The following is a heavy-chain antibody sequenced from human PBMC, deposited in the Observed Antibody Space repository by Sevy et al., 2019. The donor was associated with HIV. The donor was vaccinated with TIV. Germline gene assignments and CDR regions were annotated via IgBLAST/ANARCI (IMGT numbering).Heavy chain of an antibody. V-gene: IGHV3-48*03. Sequence: GGSLRLSCAASGFTFNVYEMNWVRQAPGKGLQWVSYISSGFSKSYADSVKGRFTISRDNTKNSLYLQMNSLRAEDTAVYYCARGVGGRTRLRFLEWLFDEDAFDIWGPGTMVTVSS. CDR1: GFTFNVYE. CDR2: ISSGFSK. D-gene: IGHD3-3*01. J-gene: IGHJ3*02. CDR3: ARGVGGRTRLRFLEWLFDEDAFDI.